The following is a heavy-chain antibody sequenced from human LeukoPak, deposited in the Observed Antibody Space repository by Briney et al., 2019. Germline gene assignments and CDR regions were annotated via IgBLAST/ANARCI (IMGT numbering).Heavy chain of an antibody. Sequence: GASVKVSCKASGYTFTSYYMHWVRQAPGQGLEWMGWINPNSGGTNYAQKFQGRVTMTRDTSISTAYMELSSLRSEDTAVYYCAREIIAAAGKDAFDIWGQGTMVTVSS. J-gene: IGHJ3*02. D-gene: IGHD6-13*01. CDR2: INPNSGGT. CDR3: AREIIAAAGKDAFDI. CDR1: GYTFTSYY. V-gene: IGHV1-2*02.